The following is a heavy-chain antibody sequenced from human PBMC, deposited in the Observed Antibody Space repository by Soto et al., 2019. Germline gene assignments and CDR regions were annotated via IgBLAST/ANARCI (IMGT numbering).Heavy chain of an antibody. J-gene: IGHJ4*02. CDR3: ARHKITGLFHY. CDR2: INHSGST. D-gene: IGHD2-8*02. CDR1: GGSISRGGYS. V-gene: IGHV4-30-2*01. Sequence: LCLTCAVSGGSISRGGYSWFLIRHAPGKGLEWIGEINHSGSTNYNPSLKSRVTISVDTSKNQFSLKLTSVTAADTSFYYFARHKITGLFHYWGQLTFVSVS.